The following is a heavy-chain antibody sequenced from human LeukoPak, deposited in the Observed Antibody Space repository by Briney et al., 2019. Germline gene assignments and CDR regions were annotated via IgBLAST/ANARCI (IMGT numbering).Heavy chain of an antibody. CDR2: ISGSGGST. J-gene: IGHJ3*02. D-gene: IGHD6-19*01. CDR3: SRLDGDAFDI. V-gene: IGHV3-23*01. Sequence: PGRSLRLSCAASGFTFSSYAMSWVRQAPGKGLEWVSAISGSGGSTYYADSVKGRFTISRDNSKNTLYLQMNSLRAEDTAVYYWSRLDGDAFDIWGQGTMVTVSS. CDR1: GFTFSSYA.